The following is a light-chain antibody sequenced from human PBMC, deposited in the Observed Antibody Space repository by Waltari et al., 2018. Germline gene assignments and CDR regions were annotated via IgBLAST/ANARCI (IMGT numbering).Light chain of an antibody. CDR3: QQRGNWPWT. Sequence: EIVLTQSPATLSLSPGERATLPCRASQSVSNYLAWYQQKPGPAPRLLIYDASNRATGIPARFSGSGSGTDFTLTISSLEPEDFAVYYCQQRGNWPWTVGQGTKVEIK. V-gene: IGKV3-11*01. CDR2: DAS. CDR1: QSVSNY. J-gene: IGKJ1*01.